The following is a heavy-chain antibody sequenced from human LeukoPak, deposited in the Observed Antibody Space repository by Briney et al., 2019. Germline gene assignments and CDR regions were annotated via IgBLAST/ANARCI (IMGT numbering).Heavy chain of an antibody. V-gene: IGHV3-48*04. D-gene: IGHD3-10*02. Sequence: PGGSLRLSCATPGFTFSTYSMNWVRQAPGKGPEWVSYISSSGSTIYYADSVKGRFTISRDNAKNSLYLQMNSLRAEDTAVYYCAELGITMIGGVWGKGTTVTISS. CDR1: GFTFSTYS. CDR3: AELGITMIGGV. J-gene: IGHJ6*04. CDR2: ISSSGSTI.